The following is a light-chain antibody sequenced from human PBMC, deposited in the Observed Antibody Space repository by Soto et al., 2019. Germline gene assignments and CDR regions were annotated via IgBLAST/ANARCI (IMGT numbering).Light chain of an antibody. CDR3: QQYNNWPPIT. Sequence: IGLTQSPGTLSLSPGERATLSCRASQSVSSSYLAWYQQKPGQAPRLLIYGASTRATGIPARFSGSGSGTEFTLTISSLQSEDFAVYYCQQYNNWPPITFGQGTLLEV. CDR2: GAS. CDR1: QSVSSSY. J-gene: IGKJ5*01. V-gene: IGKV3-15*01.